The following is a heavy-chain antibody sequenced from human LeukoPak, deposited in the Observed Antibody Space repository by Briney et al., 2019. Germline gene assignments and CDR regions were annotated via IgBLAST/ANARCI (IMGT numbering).Heavy chain of an antibody. Sequence: SETLSLTCAVYGGSFSSSSYYWGWIRQPPGKGLEWIGSIYYSGSTYYNPSLKSRVTISVDTSKNQFSLKLSSVTAADTAVYYCARSSRLYCTSGVCGGSFDPWGQGTLVTVSS. V-gene: IGHV4-39*01. D-gene: IGHD2-8*01. CDR2: IYYSGST. CDR1: GGSFSSSSYY. J-gene: IGHJ5*02. CDR3: ARSSRLYCTSGVCGGSFDP.